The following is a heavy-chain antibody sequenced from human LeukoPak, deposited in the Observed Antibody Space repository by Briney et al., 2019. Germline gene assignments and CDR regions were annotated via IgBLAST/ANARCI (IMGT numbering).Heavy chain of an antibody. CDR2: IKQDGSEK. J-gene: IGHJ4*02. CDR3: ARSYRDY. V-gene: IGHV3-7*01. Sequence: GGSLRLSCAASGFTFSSYWMTWVCQAPGKGLEWVANIKQDGSEKDYVDSVKGRFTISRDNAKNSLYLQTNSLRVEDTAVYYCARSYRDYWGQGTLVTVSS. D-gene: IGHD1-26*01. CDR1: GFTFSSYW.